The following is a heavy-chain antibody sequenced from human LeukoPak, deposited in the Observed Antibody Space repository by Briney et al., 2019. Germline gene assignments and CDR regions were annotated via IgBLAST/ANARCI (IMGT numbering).Heavy chain of an antibody. Sequence: SETLSLTCTVSGVSISSYYWSWIRQPPGKGLEWIGYIYYSGSTNYNPSLKSRVTISVGTSKNQFSLKLSSVTAADTAVYYCARENVDTAMVVFDYWGQGTLVTVSS. CDR3: ARENVDTAMVVFDY. J-gene: IGHJ4*02. CDR2: IYYSGST. D-gene: IGHD5-18*01. V-gene: IGHV4-59*01. CDR1: GVSISSYY.